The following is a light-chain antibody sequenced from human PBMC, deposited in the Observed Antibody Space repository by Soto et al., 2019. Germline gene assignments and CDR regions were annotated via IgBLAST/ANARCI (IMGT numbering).Light chain of an antibody. V-gene: IGLV1-44*01. Sequence: QSVLTQPPSASGTPGQRVTISCSGSSSNIGSNTVNWYQQLPGTAPKLLIYSSNQRPSGVPDRFSGSKSGTSASLAISGLQSEHEADYYCAAWDDSLNGPVFGTGTKLTVL. CDR1: SSNIGSNT. CDR2: SSN. CDR3: AAWDDSLNGPV. J-gene: IGLJ1*01.